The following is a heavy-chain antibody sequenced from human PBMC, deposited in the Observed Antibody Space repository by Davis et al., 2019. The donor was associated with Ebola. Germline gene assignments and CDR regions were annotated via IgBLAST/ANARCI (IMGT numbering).Heavy chain of an antibody. V-gene: IGHV3-48*03. J-gene: IGHJ6*02. CDR1: GFTFSSYE. CDR2: ISSSGSTI. Sequence: GESLKISCAASGFTFSSYEMNWVRQAPGKGLEWVSYISSSGSTIYYADSVKGRFTISRDNANNSLYLQMNSLKAEDTAVYYCARVRVAGTWGYYYYYYGMDVWGQGTTVTVSS. D-gene: IGHD6-19*01. CDR3: ARVRVAGTWGYYYYYYGMDV.